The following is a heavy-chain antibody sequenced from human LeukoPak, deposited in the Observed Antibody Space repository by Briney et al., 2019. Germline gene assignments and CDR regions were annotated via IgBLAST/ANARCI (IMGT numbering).Heavy chain of an antibody. J-gene: IGHJ3*02. CDR2: SYHSGST. V-gene: IGHV4-38-2*01. CDR1: GYSISSGYY. CDR3: TRHAPGGYWGAFDI. Sequence: PSETLSLTCAVSGYSISSGYYWGWIRQPPGKGLEWIGSSYHSGSTYYNPSLKSRVTISVDTSKNQFSLKLSSVTAAYTAVYYSTRHAPGGYWGAFDIWGQGTMVTVSS. D-gene: IGHD2-8*02.